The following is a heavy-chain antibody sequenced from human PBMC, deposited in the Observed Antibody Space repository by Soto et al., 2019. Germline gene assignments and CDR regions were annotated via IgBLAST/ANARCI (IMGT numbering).Heavy chain of an antibody. CDR2: IVHSENT. CDR1: GGSFSDFF. J-gene: IGHJ6*03. CDR3: ARGLYCSGTSCYTYFYYYMDV. V-gene: IGHV4-34*01. D-gene: IGHD2-2*02. Sequence: SETLSLTCAVSGGSFSDFFWSWIRQSPGKGLEWIGEIVHSENTHYNPSLKSRATISVDTSKSQNSLRLSSVTAADTAVYFCARGLYCSGTSCYTYFYYYMDVWGKGTTVTVSS.